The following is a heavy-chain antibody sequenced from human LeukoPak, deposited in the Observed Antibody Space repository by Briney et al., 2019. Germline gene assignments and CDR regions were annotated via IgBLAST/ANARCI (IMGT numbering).Heavy chain of an antibody. CDR1: GFTFSSYS. V-gene: IGHV3-21*01. D-gene: IGHD6-13*01. CDR3: ASSRGTAAGTGLDY. CDR2: ISSSSSYI. J-gene: IGHJ4*02. Sequence: PGGSLRLSCAASGFTFSSYSMNWVRQAPGKGLEWVSSISSSSSYIYYADSVKGRFTISRDNAKNSLYLQMNSLRAEDTAVYYCASSRGTAAGTGLDYWGQGTLVTVSS.